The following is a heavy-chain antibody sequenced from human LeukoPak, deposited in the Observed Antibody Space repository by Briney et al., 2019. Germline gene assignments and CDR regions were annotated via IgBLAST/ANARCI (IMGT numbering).Heavy chain of an antibody. V-gene: IGHV3-66*01. CDR1: GFTVSGNY. CDR3: ARDPGYGLGVDYGDY. D-gene: IGHD3-10*01. J-gene: IGHJ4*02. Sequence: GGSLRLSCAASGFTVSGNYMSWVRQAPGKGLEWLSVIHRGGNTYYADSVKGRFTISRDSSKNTVFLQMDSLGAEDTAVYYCARDPGYGLGVDYGDYWGQGTLVTVSS. CDR2: IHRGGNT.